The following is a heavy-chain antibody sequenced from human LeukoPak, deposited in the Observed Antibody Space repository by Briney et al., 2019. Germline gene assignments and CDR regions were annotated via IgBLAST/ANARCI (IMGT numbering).Heavy chain of an antibody. D-gene: IGHD3-3*01. CDR2: IRYDGSNK. Sequence: GGSLRLSCAASGFTFSSYGMHWVRQAPGKGLEWVAFIRYDGSNKHYADSVKGRFTISRDNSKNTLYLQMNSLRAEDTAAYYCAKDLSITIFGVVPVTPSYYFDYWGQGTLVTVSS. CDR3: AKDLSITIFGVVPVTPSYYFDY. J-gene: IGHJ4*02. V-gene: IGHV3-30*02. CDR1: GFTFSSYG.